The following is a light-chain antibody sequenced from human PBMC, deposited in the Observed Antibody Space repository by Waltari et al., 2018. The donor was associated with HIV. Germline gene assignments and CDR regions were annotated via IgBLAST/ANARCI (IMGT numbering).Light chain of an antibody. CDR2: GNK. Sequence: QSMLTQPPSVSGAPGQRVTISCTGSSSTIGADYDVHWYQQIPGTAPKLLISGNKNRPSGVPDRFSASKPGTSASLTISGLQAEDEADYFCQSYDISLSASVVFGGGTRLTVL. CDR3: QSYDISLSASVV. CDR1: SSTIGADYD. V-gene: IGLV1-40*01. J-gene: IGLJ2*01.